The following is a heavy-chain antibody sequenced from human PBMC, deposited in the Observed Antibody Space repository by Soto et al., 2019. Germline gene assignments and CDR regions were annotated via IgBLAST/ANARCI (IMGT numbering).Heavy chain of an antibody. J-gene: IGHJ6*01. CDR2: MNPNSGNT. V-gene: IGHV1-8*01. Sequence: ASVKVSCKASGYTFTSYDINWVRQATGQGLEWMGWMNPNSGNTGYAQKFQGRVTMTRNTSISTAYMELSSLRSEDTAVYYCARYWSQAGANSYYYGMDVWGQGTTVTVSS. CDR3: ARYWSQAGANSYYYGMDV. D-gene: IGHD2-8*02. CDR1: GYTFTSYD.